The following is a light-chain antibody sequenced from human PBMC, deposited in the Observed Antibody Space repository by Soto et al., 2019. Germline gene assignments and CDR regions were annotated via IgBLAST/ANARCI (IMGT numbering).Light chain of an antibody. J-gene: IGKJ1*01. CDR2: ATS. CDR1: QSIDKY. V-gene: IGKV1-39*01. CDR3: QQGYSTRWT. Sequence: DFQMTQSPSSLSASVGDRVTITCRTSQSIDKYLNWYQQKPGKAPKLLIYATSSLYSGVPSRFSGSGSGTDFTLTISSLRPEDFATYYCQQGYSTRWTFGQGTKVEIK.